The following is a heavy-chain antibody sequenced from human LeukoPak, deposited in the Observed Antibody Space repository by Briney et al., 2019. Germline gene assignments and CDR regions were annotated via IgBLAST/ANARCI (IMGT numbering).Heavy chain of an antibody. D-gene: IGHD5-12*01. CDR3: ATWGGYSGYDIDN. CDR1: GYSFTTYG. CDR2: ISAYNGNT. V-gene: IGHV1-18*01. J-gene: IGHJ4*02. Sequence: ASVKVSCKASGYSFTTYGISWVRQAPGQGLEWMGWISAYNGNTNYAQNLQGRVTMTTDTSTSTAYMELRRLRSDDTAVYYCATWGGYSGYDIDNWGQGTLVTVSS.